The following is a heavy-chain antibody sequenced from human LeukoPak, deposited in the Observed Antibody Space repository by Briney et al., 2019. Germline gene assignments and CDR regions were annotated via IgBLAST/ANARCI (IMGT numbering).Heavy chain of an antibody. J-gene: IGHJ5*02. D-gene: IGHD5-24*01. CDR1: GGSISSYY. CDR2: IYYSGST. V-gene: IGHV4-59*01. CDR3: ARDEDGYPLP. Sequence: PSETLSLTCTVSGGSISSYYWSWIRQPPGKGLEWIGYIYYSGSTNYNPSLKSRVTISVDTSKNQFSLKLSSVTAADTAVYYCARDEDGYPLPWGQGTLVTVSS.